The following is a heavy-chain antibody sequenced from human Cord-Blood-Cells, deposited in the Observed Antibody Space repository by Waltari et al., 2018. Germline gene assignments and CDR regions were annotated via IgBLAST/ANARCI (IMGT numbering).Heavy chain of an antibody. CDR3: ARVLSWAGTDGRITDAFDI. CDR1: GGSISSGGYY. J-gene: IGHJ3*02. V-gene: IGHV4-31*03. CDR2: IYYSGST. D-gene: IGHD6-19*01. Sequence: LQESGPGLVKPSQTLSLTCTVSGGSISSGGYYWSWIRQHPGKGLEWIGYIYYSGSTYYNPSLKSRVTISVDTSKNQFSLKLSSVTAADTAVYYCARVLSWAGTDGRITDAFDIWGQGTMVTVSS.